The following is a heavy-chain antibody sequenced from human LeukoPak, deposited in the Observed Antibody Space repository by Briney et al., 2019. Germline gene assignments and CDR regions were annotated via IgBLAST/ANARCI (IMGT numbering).Heavy chain of an antibody. CDR2: ISGSGGST. CDR1: RFTFSSYA. Sequence: GGSLRVSCAASRFTFSSYAMSWVRQAPGRGLEGVSVISGSGGSTYSDASVKGRFTISRDNSKNTLYLQMNRLRDEATAVYYCAKDRHFWSGYVHYWGQGTLVTVSS. J-gene: IGHJ4*01. CDR3: AKDRHFWSGYVHY. D-gene: IGHD3-3*02. V-gene: IGHV3-23*01.